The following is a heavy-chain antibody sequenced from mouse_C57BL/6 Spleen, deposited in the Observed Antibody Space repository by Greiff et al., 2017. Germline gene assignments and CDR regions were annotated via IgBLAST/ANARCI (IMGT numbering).Heavy chain of an antibody. CDR1: GYTFTSYW. Sequence: QVQLQQPGAELVRPGSSVKLSCKASGYTFTSYWMHWVKQRPIQGLEWIGNIDPSDSETHYNQKFKDKATLTVDKSSSTAYMQLSSLTSEDSAVYYCARRDYESSYFDYWGQGTTLTVSS. CDR3: ARRDYESSYFDY. J-gene: IGHJ2*01. V-gene: IGHV1-52*01. D-gene: IGHD2-4*01. CDR2: IDPSDSET.